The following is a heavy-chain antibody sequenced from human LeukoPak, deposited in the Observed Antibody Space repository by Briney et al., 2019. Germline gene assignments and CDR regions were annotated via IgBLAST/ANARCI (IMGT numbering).Heavy chain of an antibody. CDR2: ISYDGSNK. Sequence: GRSLRLSCAASGFTFSSYGMHWVRQAPCKGLEWVAVISYDGSNKYYADSVKGRFTISRDNSKNTLYLQMNSLRAEDTAVYYCAKDITGMDDYWGQGTLVTVSS. J-gene: IGHJ4*02. V-gene: IGHV3-30*18. D-gene: IGHD2-8*02. CDR1: GFTFSSYG. CDR3: AKDITGMDDY.